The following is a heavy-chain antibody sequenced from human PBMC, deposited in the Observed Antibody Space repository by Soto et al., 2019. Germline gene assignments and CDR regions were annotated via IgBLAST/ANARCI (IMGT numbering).Heavy chain of an antibody. CDR1: GYTFSSYH. CDR3: ARDSRPYYDSSGYYYDY. J-gene: IGHJ4*02. CDR2: LNPGSGDT. V-gene: IGHV1-8*01. Sequence: ASVKDSCKASGYTFSSYHINWVRQATGQGLEWMGWLNPGSGDTGYSQKFRGRVTMTRNTSISTAYMEVSSLRSEDTAVYYCARDSRPYYDSSGYYYDYWGQGTLVTVSS. D-gene: IGHD3-22*01.